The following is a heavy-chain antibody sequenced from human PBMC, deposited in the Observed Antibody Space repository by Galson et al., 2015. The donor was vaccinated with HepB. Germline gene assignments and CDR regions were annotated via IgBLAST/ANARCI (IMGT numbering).Heavy chain of an antibody. V-gene: IGHV4-59*12. CDR3: ARAKEGRGYFDY. CDR2: IYYSGNT. D-gene: IGHD3-10*01. Sequence: SETLSLTCTVSGVSISNYYWSWIRQPPGKGLEWIGYIYYSGNTNYNPSLKSRVTISLDRSKNKFSLKLTSVTAADTAVYYCARAKEGRGYFDYWGQGTLVTVSS. CDR1: GVSISNYY. J-gene: IGHJ4*02.